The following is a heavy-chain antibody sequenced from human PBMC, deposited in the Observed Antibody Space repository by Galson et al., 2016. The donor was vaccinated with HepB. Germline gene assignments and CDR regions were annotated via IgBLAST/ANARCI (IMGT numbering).Heavy chain of an antibody. V-gene: IGHV3-23*01. CDR3: AKSLLGVTLVSYYYGMDV. J-gene: IGHJ6*02. CDR1: GFTFSNYV. D-gene: IGHD2-21*02. Sequence: SLRLSCAASGFTFSNYVMNWVRQAPGKGLEWVSAISGSGTNTYYEDSVKGRFTISGDNSKNTLFLQMNSLRAEDTAVYYCAKSLLGVTLVSYYYGMDVWGQGTTVTVSS. CDR2: ISGSGTNT.